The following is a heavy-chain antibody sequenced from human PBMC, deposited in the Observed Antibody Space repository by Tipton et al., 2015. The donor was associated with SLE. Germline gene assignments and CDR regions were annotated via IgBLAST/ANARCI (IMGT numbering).Heavy chain of an antibody. CDR3: ARMFIGYYMDV. V-gene: IGHV4-61*02. Sequence: TLSLTCTVSGGSISSGSYYWSWIRQPAGKGLEWIGRIYTSGSTNYNPSLKSRVTISVDTSKNQFSLKLSSVTAADTAVYYCARMFIGYYMDVWGKGTTVTVS. D-gene: IGHD2-15*01. CDR2: IYTSGST. CDR1: GGSISSGSYY. J-gene: IGHJ6*03.